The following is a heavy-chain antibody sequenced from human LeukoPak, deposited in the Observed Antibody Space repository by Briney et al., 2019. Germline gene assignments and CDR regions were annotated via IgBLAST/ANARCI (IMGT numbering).Heavy chain of an antibody. D-gene: IGHD3-16*02. J-gene: IGHJ3*02. CDR2: ISSNGGST. CDR3: ARGDYVWGSYRYGAFDI. Sequence: HPGGSLRLSCAASGFTFSSYAMHWVRQAPGKGREYVSAISSNGGSTYYANSVRGRFTISRDNSKNTLYLQMGSLRAEDMAVYYCARGDYVWGSYRYGAFDIWGQGTMVTVSS. CDR1: GFTFSSYA. V-gene: IGHV3-64*01.